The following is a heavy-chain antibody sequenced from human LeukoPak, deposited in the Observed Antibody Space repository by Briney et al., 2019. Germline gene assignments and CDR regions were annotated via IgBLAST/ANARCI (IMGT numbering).Heavy chain of an antibody. D-gene: IGHD6-6*01. CDR1: GFTFGDYA. J-gene: IGHJ6*02. CDR2: IRSKAYGGTT. V-gene: IGHV3-49*03. Sequence: QPGGSLRLSCTASGFTFGDYAMSWFRQAPGKGLEWVGFIRSKAYGGTTEYAASVKGRFTISRDDSKSIAYLQMNSLKTEDTAVCYCTSKKQLHYYYYYGMDVWGQGTTVTVSS. CDR3: TSKKQLHYYYYYGMDV.